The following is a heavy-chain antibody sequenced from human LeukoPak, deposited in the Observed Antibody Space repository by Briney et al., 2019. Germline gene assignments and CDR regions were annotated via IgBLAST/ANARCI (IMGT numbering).Heavy chain of an antibody. CDR1: GGSFSGYY. V-gene: IGHV4-34*01. D-gene: IGHD6-19*01. J-gene: IGHJ4*02. CDR3: ARVDSSGWSRVDY. Sequence: SETLSLTCAVYGGSFSGYYWSWIRQPPGKGLEWIGEINHSGSTNYNPSLKSRVTIPVDTSKNQFSLKLSSVTAADTAVYYCARVDSSGWSRVDYWGQGTLVTVSS. CDR2: INHSGST.